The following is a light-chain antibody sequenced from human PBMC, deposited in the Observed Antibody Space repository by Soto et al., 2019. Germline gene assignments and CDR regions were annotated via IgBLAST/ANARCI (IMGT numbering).Light chain of an antibody. CDR2: AAS. Sequence: IQLTQSPSSLSASVGVRVTITCRASQGINSYLAWYQQKPGKAPKLLIYAASTLQGGVPLRLSGSVTGTDFTLSISSLQPEDFATFYCRKHKCYPITFDQETRHENK. V-gene: IGKV1-9*01. CDR1: QGINSY. CDR3: RKHKCYPIT. J-gene: IGKJ5*01.